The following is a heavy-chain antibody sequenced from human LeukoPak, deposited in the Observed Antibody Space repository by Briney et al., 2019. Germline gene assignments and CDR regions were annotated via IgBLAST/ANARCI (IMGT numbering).Heavy chain of an antibody. Sequence: GGSLRLSCAASGFTFSSYSMNWVRQAPGKGLEWVSFISSSSTYIYYADSVKGRFTIPRDDAKNSLYLQMSSLRADDTAAYYCARDRVVSGRFGEVASWGQGTLVTVSS. V-gene: IGHV3-21*01. D-gene: IGHD3-10*01. J-gene: IGHJ5*01. CDR1: GFTFSSYS. CDR2: ISSSSTYI. CDR3: ARDRVVSGRFGEVAS.